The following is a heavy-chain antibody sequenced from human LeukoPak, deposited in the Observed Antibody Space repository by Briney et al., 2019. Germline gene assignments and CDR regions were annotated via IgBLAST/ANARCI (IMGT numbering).Heavy chain of an antibody. Sequence: SETLSLTCAVYGGSFSGYYWSWIRQPPGKGLEWIGYIHYTGSTNYNPSLKSRVTISVDTSKNQFSLKLSSVTAADTAVYYCARTRGYSGYDYEYWGQGTLVTVSS. CDR1: GGSFSGYY. CDR2: IHYTGST. CDR3: ARTRGYSGYDYEY. V-gene: IGHV4-59*01. J-gene: IGHJ4*02. D-gene: IGHD5-12*01.